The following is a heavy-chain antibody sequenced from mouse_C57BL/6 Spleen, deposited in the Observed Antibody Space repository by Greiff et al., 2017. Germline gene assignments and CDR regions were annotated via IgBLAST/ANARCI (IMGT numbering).Heavy chain of an antibody. V-gene: IGHV1-18*01. CDR3: ARKGGAMDY. CDR2: INPNNGGT. J-gene: IGHJ4*01. CDR1: GYTFTDYN. Sequence: EVKLVESGPELVKPGASVKIPCKASGYTFTDYNMDWVKQSHGKSLEWIGDINPNNGGTIYNQKFKGKATLTVDKSSSTAYMELRSLTSEDTAVYYCARKGGAMDYWGQGTSVTVSS.